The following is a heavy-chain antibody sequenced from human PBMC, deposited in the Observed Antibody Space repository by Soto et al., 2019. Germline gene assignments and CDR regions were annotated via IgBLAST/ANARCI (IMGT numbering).Heavy chain of an antibody. CDR3: ASLNGPHTGYYMDV. V-gene: IGHV3-48*01. CDR2: ISSSSSSTI. Sequence: PGGSLRLSCAASGFTFSSYSMNWVRQAPGKGLEWVSYISSSSSSTIYYADSVKGRFTISRDNAKNSLYLQMNSLRAEDTAVYYCASLNGPHTGYYMDVWGKGTTVTVSS. CDR1: GFTFSSYS. D-gene: IGHD2-8*01. J-gene: IGHJ6*03.